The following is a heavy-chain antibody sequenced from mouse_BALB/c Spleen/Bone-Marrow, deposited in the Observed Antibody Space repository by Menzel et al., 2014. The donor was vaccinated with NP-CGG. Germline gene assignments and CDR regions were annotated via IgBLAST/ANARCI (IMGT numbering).Heavy chain of an antibody. CDR1: GYTFINYV. V-gene: IGHV1-14*01. CDR2: INPYYDVT. CDR3: ARGVDFDY. Sequence: VQLQQSGPELVKPGASVNMSCKASGYTFINYVMHWVKQKPGQGLEWIGYINPYYDVTKYNEKFKGKATLTSDKSSSTAYMELSSLTSEDSAVYYCARGVDFDYWGQGTTLTVSS. J-gene: IGHJ2*01.